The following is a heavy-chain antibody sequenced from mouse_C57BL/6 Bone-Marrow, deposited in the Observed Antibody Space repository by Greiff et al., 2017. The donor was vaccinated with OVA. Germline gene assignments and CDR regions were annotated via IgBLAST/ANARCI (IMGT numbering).Heavy chain of an antibody. V-gene: IGHV1-63*01. J-gene: IGHJ2*01. CDR2: IYPGGGYT. CDR3: ARTGYYFDY. Sequence: QVHVKQSGAELVRPGTSVKMSCKASGYTFTNYWIGWAKQRPGHGLEWIGDIYPGGGYTNYNEKFKGKATLTADKSSSTAYMQFSSLTSEDSAIYYCARTGYYFDYWGKGTTLTVSS. D-gene: IGHD4-1*01. CDR1: GYTFTNYW.